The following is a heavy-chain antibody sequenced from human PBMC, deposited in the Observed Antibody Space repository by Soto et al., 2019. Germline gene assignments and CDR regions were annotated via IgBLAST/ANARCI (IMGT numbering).Heavy chain of an antibody. D-gene: IGHD3-3*01. V-gene: IGHV3-21*01. J-gene: IGHJ4*02. CDR3: ARDGDFWSGYYFDY. CDR2: ISSSSSYI. CDR1: GFTFSSYS. Sequence: EVQLVESGGGLVKPGGSLRLSCAASGFTFSSYSMNWVRQAPGKGLEWASSISSSSSYIYYADSVKGRFTISRDNAKNSLYLQMNSLRAEDTAVYYCARDGDFWSGYYFDYWGQGTLVTVSS.